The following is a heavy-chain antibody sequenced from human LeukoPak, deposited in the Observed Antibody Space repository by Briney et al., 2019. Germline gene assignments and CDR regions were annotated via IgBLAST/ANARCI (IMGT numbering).Heavy chain of an antibody. Sequence: GASVKVSCKASGYTFTGYYMHWVRQAPGQGLEWMGWINPNSGGTNYAQKFQGRVTMTRDTSISTAYMELSRLRSDDTAVDYCARDLYSGSYYWGQGTLVTVSS. D-gene: IGHD1-26*01. CDR1: GYTFTGYY. CDR3: ARDLYSGSYY. V-gene: IGHV1-2*02. CDR2: INPNSGGT. J-gene: IGHJ4*02.